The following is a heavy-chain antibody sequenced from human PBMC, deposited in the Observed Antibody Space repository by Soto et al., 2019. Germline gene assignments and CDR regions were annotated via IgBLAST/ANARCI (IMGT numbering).Heavy chain of an antibody. CDR3: ARDPGSIQLERKDALDI. Sequence: ASVKVSCKASGGTFSSYTISWVRQAPGQGLEWMGRIIPILGITNYAQKLQGRVTITTDKSTGTAYMELRGLRSDDTAVYYCARDPGSIQLERKDALDIWGPGPLVTGSS. J-gene: IGHJ3*02. D-gene: IGHD1-1*01. CDR1: GGTFSSYT. V-gene: IGHV1-69*04. CDR2: IIPILGIT.